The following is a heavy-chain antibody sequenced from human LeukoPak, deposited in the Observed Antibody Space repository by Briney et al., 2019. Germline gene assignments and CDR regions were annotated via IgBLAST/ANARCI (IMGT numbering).Heavy chain of an antibody. V-gene: IGHV1-8*01. CDR3: ARSLVAVAGDFDY. CDR1: GYTFTSYD. D-gene: IGHD6-19*01. Sequence: ASVKVSCKPSGYTFTSYDINWVRQATGQGLEWMGWMNPNSGNTGYAQKFQCRVTMTRNTAISTAYMELSSLRSEDAAVYYCARSLVAVAGDFDYWGQGTLVTVSS. CDR2: MNPNSGNT. J-gene: IGHJ4*02.